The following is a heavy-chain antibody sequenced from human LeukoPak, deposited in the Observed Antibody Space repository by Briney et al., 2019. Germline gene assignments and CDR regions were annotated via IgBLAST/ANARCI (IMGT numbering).Heavy chain of an antibody. CDR1: GGSISSYY. J-gene: IGHJ4*02. Sequence: SETLSLTCTVSGGSISSYYWGWIRQPPGKGLEWIGSIYHSGSTYYNPSLKSRVTMSVDTSKNQFSLKLSSVTAADTAVYYCARGSTYYYDSSGYYYFDYWGQGTLVTVSS. CDR2: IYHSGST. D-gene: IGHD3-22*01. V-gene: IGHV4-39*07. CDR3: ARGSTYYYDSSGYYYFDY.